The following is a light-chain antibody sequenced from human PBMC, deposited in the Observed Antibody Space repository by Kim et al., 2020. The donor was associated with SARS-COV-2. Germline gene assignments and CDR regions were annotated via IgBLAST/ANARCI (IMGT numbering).Light chain of an antibody. CDR1: QSVSSNY. Sequence: EIVLTQSPGTLFLSPGERATFSCRASQSVSSNYLGWYQQIPGQAPRLLIYGASSRATGIPDRFSGSGSGTDFTLIINRLEPEDFAVYYCQQYGSSPPTFGQGTKVEIK. CDR3: QQYGSSPPT. CDR2: GAS. V-gene: IGKV3-20*01. J-gene: IGKJ1*01.